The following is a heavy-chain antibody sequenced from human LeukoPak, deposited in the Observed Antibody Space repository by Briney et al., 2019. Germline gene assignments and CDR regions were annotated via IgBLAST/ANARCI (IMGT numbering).Heavy chain of an antibody. CDR1: GFTFSDSY. V-gene: IGHV3-11*01. CDR2: ISNDDSTM. Sequence: PGGSLRLSCAASGFTFSDSYMAWIRQAPGEGLEWLSHISNDDSTMYYADSVKGRFTVSRDNAKNSLFLQMNSLRAGDTAVYYCARQSRETRSVYEYYFDYWGQGALVTVSS. J-gene: IGHJ4*02. CDR3: ARQSRETRSVYEYYFDY. D-gene: IGHD5/OR15-5a*01.